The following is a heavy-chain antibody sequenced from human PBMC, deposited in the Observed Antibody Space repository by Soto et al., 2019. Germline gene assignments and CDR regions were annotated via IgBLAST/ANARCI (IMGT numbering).Heavy chain of an antibody. J-gene: IGHJ6*02. V-gene: IGHV3-23*01. CDR2: ISGSGGST. D-gene: IGHD3-10*01. Sequence: EVQLLESGGGLVQPGGSLRLSCAASGFTLSSYAMSWVRQAPGKGLEWVSAISGSGGSTYYADSVKGRFTISRDNSKNTLYLQMNSLRAEDTAVYYCAKDSVSMVRGVITYYYYYGMDVWGQGTTVTVSS. CDR3: AKDSVSMVRGVITYYYYYGMDV. CDR1: GFTLSSYA.